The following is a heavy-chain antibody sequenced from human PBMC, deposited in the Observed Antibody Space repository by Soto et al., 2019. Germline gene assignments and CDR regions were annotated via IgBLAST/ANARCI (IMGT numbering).Heavy chain of an antibody. CDR2: IHSSGST. J-gene: IGHJ6*03. Sequence: SETLSLTCTVSGGSIINYYWSWIRQPPGKGLEWIGYIHSSGSTKYNPSLESRVAISVDTSRNLFSLNLTSVTAADTAVYYCARDGDISYYYGSGSQYYYMDVWGRGTTVTVSS. V-gene: IGHV4-59*01. CDR3: ARDGDISYYYGSGSQYYYMDV. CDR1: GGSIINYY. D-gene: IGHD3-10*01.